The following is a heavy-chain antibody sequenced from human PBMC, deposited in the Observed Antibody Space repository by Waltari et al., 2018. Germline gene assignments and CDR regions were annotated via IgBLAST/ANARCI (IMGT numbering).Heavy chain of an antibody. CDR1: GFTFSSYA. Sequence: VQLLESGGGLVQPGGSLRLSCAASGFTFSSYAMSWVRQAPGKGLEWVSVIYSGGSTYYADSVKGRFTISRDNSKNTLYLQMNSLRAEDTAVYYCAKVIGYSGYDPYDYWGQGTLVTVSS. V-gene: IGHV3-23*03. CDR2: IYSGGST. CDR3: AKVIGYSGYDPYDY. J-gene: IGHJ4*02. D-gene: IGHD5-12*01.